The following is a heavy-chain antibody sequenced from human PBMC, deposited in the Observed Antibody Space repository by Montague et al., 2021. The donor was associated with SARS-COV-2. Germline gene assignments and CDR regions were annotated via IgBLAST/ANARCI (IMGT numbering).Heavy chain of an antibody. CDR3: AASAWTNGYFDF. CDR1: GASISSYY. D-gene: IGHD1/OR15-1a*01. CDR2: IYYSGST. J-gene: IGHJ4*02. Sequence: SETLSLTCTVSGASISSYYWSWIRQPPGKGLECIGYIYYSGSTNYNPSLKSRASISLDTPNNQFSPKMASVTAADTAVYFCAASAWTNGYFDFWGQGFLVTVSS. V-gene: IGHV4-59*08.